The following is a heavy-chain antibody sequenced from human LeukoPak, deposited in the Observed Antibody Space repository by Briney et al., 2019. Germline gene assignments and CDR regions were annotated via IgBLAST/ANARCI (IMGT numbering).Heavy chain of an antibody. D-gene: IGHD3-3*01. CDR3: ARELSWSGRDY. CDR1: GFTFSGSW. Sequence: GGSLRLSCAASGFTFSGSWMRWVRQAPGKGLEWVANINKDGSEKNYLYSVKGRFTISIDRGKNSLYLQMNSLRDEDTAVYYCARELSWSGRDYWGQGTLVTVSS. CDR2: INKDGSEK. V-gene: IGHV3-7*01. J-gene: IGHJ4*02.